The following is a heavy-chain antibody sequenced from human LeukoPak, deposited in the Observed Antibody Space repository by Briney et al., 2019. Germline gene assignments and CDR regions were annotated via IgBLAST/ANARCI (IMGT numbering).Heavy chain of an antibody. Sequence: SETLSLTCTVSGASISSYYWRWIRQPAGKGLEWIGRIYTSGSTNYNPSLKSRVTLSVDTSKNRFSLKLRSVTAADTAVYYCARDYGGWRFDYWGQGTLVTVSS. CDR2: IYTSGST. V-gene: IGHV4-4*07. J-gene: IGHJ4*02. CDR1: GASISSYY. CDR3: ARDYGGWRFDY. D-gene: IGHD2-8*01.